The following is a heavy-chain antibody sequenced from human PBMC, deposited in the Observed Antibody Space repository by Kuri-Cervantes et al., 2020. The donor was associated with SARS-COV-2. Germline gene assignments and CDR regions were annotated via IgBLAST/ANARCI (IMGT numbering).Heavy chain of an antibody. CDR1: GFTFSSYG. V-gene: IGHV3-15*01. J-gene: IGHJ6*02. Sequence: GGSLRLSCAASGFTFSSYGMHWVRQAPGKGLEWVGRIKSKTDGGTTDYAAPVKGRFTISRDDSKNTLYLQMNSLKTEDTAVYYCTRVRMNRKKNIMDVWGQGTTVTVSS. CDR3: TRVRMNRKKNIMDV. CDR2: IKSKTDGGTT. D-gene: IGHD1-14*01.